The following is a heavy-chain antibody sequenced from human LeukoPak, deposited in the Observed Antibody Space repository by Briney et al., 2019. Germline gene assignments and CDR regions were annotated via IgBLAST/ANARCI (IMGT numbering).Heavy chain of an antibody. CDR2: IYYSGST. Sequence: SETLSLTCTVSGGSISSYYWSWIRQPPGKGLEWIGYIYYSGSTNYNPSHKSRVTIPVDTSKNQFSLKLSSVTAADTAVYYCARVDPDSSSTLEVFDYWGQGTLVTVSS. J-gene: IGHJ4*02. CDR1: GGSISSYY. V-gene: IGHV4-59*01. CDR3: ARVDPDSSSTLEVFDY. D-gene: IGHD6-6*01.